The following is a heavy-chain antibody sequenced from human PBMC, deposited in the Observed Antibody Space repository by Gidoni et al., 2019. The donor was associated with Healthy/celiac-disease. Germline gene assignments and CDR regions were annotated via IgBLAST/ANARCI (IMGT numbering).Heavy chain of an antibody. CDR2: IYTSGST. V-gene: IGHV4-61*02. D-gene: IGHD1-26*01. J-gene: IGHJ5*02. CDR1: GGSISSGSYY. CDR3: ARGPGIVGATGWFDP. Sequence: GGSISSGSYYWSWIRQPAGKGLEWIGRIYTSGSTNYNPSLKSRVTMSVDTSKNQFSLKLSSVTAADTAVYYCARGPGIVGATGWFDPWGQGTLVTVSS.